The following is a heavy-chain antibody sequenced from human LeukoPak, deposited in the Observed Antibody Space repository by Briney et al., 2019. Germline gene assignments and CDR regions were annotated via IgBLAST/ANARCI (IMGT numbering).Heavy chain of an antibody. CDR1: GGSISSYY. CDR3: ARDLGGIAVAPGSYYYYMDV. J-gene: IGHJ6*03. D-gene: IGHD6-19*01. CDR2: IYYSGST. Sequence: PSETLSLTCTVSGGSISSYYWSWIRQPPGKGLEWIGYIYYSGSTNYNPSLKSRVTISVDTSKNQFSLKLSSVTAADTAVYYCARDLGGIAVAPGSYYYYMDVWGKGTTVTVSS. V-gene: IGHV4-59*01.